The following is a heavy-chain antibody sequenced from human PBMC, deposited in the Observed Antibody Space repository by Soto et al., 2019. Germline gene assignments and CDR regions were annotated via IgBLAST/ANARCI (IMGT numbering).Heavy chain of an antibody. CDR3: ARGGEPLGYYGLDV. Sequence: SETLSLTCSVSGGSVRSGNHFWNCIRQPPGRGLEWLGYMYYTGVTNYNPSLKSRVSMSVDTSKDQFSLNLTSLTAADTAVYYCARGGEPLGYYGLDVWGQGTTVTVSS. J-gene: IGHJ6*02. CDR1: GGSVRSGNHF. V-gene: IGHV4-61*01. CDR2: MYYTGVT.